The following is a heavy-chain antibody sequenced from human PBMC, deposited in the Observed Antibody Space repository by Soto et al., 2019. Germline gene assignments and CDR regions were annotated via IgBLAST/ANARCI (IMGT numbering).Heavy chain of an antibody. D-gene: IGHD4-17*01. J-gene: IGHJ5*02. Sequence: GGSLRLSCAASGFTFSNAWMSWVRQAPGKGLEWVGRIKSKTDGGTTDYAAPVKGRFTISRDDSKNTLYLQMNSLKTEDTAVYYCTTDLPAYGGNSWFDPWGQGTLVTVSS. CDR3: TTDLPAYGGNSWFDP. CDR1: GFTFSNAW. V-gene: IGHV3-15*01. CDR2: IKSKTDGGTT.